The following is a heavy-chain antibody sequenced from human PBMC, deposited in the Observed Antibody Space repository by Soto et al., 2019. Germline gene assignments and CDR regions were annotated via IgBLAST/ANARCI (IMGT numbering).Heavy chain of an antibody. Sequence: SETLSLTCTVSGGSISSYYWSWIRQPPGNGLEWIGYIYYSGSTNYNPSLKSRVTISVDTSKNQFSLKLSSVTAADTAVYYCARVEVRGAPFYFDYWGQGTLVAVS. CDR3: ARVEVRGAPFYFDY. CDR1: GGSISSYY. V-gene: IGHV4-59*01. D-gene: IGHD3-10*01. CDR2: IYYSGST. J-gene: IGHJ4*02.